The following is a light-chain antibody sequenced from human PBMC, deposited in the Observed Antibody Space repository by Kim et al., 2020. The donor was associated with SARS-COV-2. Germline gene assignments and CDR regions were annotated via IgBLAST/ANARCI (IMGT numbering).Light chain of an antibody. CDR2: VAS. CDR3: LQHNDYPRT. Sequence: VSVRDRVTITCRASQGISNYLAWFQQKPVKVPKRLIYVASSLQSGVPSRFSGSGSGTEFTLTISSLQPEDFATYYCLQHNDYPRTFGQGTKVDIK. J-gene: IGKJ1*01. CDR1: QGISNY. V-gene: IGKV1-17*03.